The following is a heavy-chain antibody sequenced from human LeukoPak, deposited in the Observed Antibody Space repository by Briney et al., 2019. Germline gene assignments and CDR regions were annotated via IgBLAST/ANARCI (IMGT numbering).Heavy chain of an antibody. V-gene: IGHV1-2*02. D-gene: IGHD3-10*01. J-gene: IGHJ5*02. CDR1: GYTFTGYY. CDR2: INPNSGGT. CDR3: ARGGYYGSGSYNNWFDP. Sequence: ASVKVSCKASGYTFTGYYMHWVRQAPGQGLEWMGWINPNSGGTNYAQKFQGRVTMTSDTSITTAYMELSRLRSDDTAVYYCARGGYYGSGSYNNWFDPWGQGTLVTVSS.